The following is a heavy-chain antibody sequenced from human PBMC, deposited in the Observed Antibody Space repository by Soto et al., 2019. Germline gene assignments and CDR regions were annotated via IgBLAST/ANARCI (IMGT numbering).Heavy chain of an antibody. CDR1: GGSISSSSYY. CDR2: ISYSGST. D-gene: IGHD2-8*02. Sequence: QLQLQESGPGLVKPSETLSLTCTVSGGSISSSSYYWGWIRQPPGKGLEWIGSISYSGSTYYNPSLKSRGTRTVDTSKNLFSLGLSSVTAADTAVYYCARHKRPDQRYCTVGVCYNDYWGQGTLVTVSS. J-gene: IGHJ4*02. V-gene: IGHV4-39*01. CDR3: ARHKRPDQRYCTVGVCYNDY.